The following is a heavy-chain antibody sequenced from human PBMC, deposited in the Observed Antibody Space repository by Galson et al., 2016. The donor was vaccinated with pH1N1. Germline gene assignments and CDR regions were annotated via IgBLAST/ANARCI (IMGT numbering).Heavy chain of an antibody. CDR2: IYPSDSET. CDR3: ARGSSSPDSYYYYGMVV. D-gene: IGHD6-13*01. CDR1: GYSFTNYW. J-gene: IGHJ6*02. V-gene: IGHV5-51*01. Sequence: QSGAEVKKPGKSLKISCKGSGYSFTNYWIGWVRQMPGKGLEWMGIIYPSDSETRYSPSFPGQVTISADKSISTAYLQWSSLKASDTAIYYCARGSSSPDSYYYYGMVVWGQGTTVTVSS.